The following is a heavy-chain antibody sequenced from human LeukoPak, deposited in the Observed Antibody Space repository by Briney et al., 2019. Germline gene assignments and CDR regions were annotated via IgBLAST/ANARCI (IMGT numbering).Heavy chain of an antibody. Sequence: GGSLRLSCAVSGYTCSSCWMNWVRQAPGKGLEWVATVNEDGTAKFYVDSVKGRFTIFRDNTKSSLDLQMNSLTVEDTAMYYCEAPATAWGQGTLVTVSS. CDR3: EAPATA. J-gene: IGHJ5*02. CDR2: VNEDGTAK. CDR1: GYTCSSCW. V-gene: IGHV3-7*01.